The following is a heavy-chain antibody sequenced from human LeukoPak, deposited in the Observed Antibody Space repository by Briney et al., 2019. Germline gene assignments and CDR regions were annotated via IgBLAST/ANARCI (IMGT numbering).Heavy chain of an antibody. J-gene: IGHJ4*02. CDR1: GDSVSSNCAA. CDR3: ARVFSSAYDTSFDY. D-gene: IGHD5-12*01. CDR2: TYYRSKWYN. V-gene: IGHV6-1*01. Sequence: SQTLSLTCAISGDSVSSNCAAWNWIRQSPSRGLEWLGRTYYRSKWYNNYAVSVKSRLTINPDTSKNQFSLQLNSVTPEDAAVYYCARVFSSAYDTSFDYWGQGTLVTVSS.